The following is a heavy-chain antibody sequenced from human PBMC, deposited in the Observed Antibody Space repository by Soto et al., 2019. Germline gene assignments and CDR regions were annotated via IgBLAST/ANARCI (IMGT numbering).Heavy chain of an antibody. CDR1: DHSFSTFL. Sequence: TLSPTCSPSDHSFSTFLWTWFRLPPLKVLERIGYISSSGSTSSNPSPTSRVTIPKDTSKNQFSLNLNSVTAADTALYYCARVSTRRGAYFDIWGQGTMATVSS. CDR2: ISSSGST. D-gene: IGHD3-10*01. V-gene: IGHV4-59*01. J-gene: IGHJ3*02. CDR3: ARVSTRRGAYFDI.